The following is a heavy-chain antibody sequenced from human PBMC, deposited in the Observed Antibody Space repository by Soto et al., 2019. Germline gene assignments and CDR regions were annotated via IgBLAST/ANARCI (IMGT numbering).Heavy chain of an antibody. Sequence: SVKVSCKASGFDFGSFGIQFLRQTRGRGLEWIGWIVVVSGSTNYARQFQGRVAISRDMSSSTAYLDLYDLKSDDTAVYFCSADHPHMAMGWPVWGQGTTVTVS. CDR1: GFDFGSFG. D-gene: IGHD1-26*01. J-gene: IGHJ6*02. CDR2: IVVVSGST. V-gene: IGHV1-58*02. CDR3: SADHPHMAMGWPV.